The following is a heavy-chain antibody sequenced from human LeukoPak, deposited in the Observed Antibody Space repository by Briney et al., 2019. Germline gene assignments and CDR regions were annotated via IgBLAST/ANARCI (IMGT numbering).Heavy chain of an antibody. CDR2: MYHSEKT. J-gene: IGHJ4*02. CDR3: ARTAFYYFDY. Sequence: PSQTLSLTCAVSGGSITSGGYSWNWIRQAPGKGLEWIGYMYHSEKTYYNPSLKSRVTISVDTSKNQFSLKLSSVTAADTAVYYCARTAFYYFDYWGQGTLVTVSS. V-gene: IGHV4-30-2*02. D-gene: IGHD1/OR15-1a*01. CDR1: GGSITSGGYS.